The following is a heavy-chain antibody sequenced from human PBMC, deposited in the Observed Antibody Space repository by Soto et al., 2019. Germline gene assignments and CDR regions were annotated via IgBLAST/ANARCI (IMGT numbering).Heavy chain of an antibody. CDR1: GGTFSSYA. V-gene: IGHV1-69*12. J-gene: IGHJ1*01. CDR3: ARGIIDVAVAVDFQH. D-gene: IGHD6-19*01. CDR2: IIPIFGTA. Sequence: QVQLVQSGAEVKKPGSSVKVSCKASGGTFSSYAISWVRQAPGQGLEWMGGIIPIFGTANYAQKFQGRVTIPADQSKXTAYMELSSLRSEDTAVYYCARGIIDVAVAVDFQHWGQGTLVTVSS.